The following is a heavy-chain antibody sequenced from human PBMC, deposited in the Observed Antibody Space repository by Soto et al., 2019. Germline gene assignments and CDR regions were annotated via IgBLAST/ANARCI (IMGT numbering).Heavy chain of an antibody. CDR2: INHSGST. V-gene: IGHV4-34*01. CDR1: GGSFSGYY. CDR3: ARAARAFDS. Sequence: SETLSLTCAVYGGSFSGYYWSWIRQPPGKGLEWIGEINHSGSTNYNPSLKSRVTISVDTSKNQFSLKLSSVTAADTAVYYCARAARAFDSWGQGVLVTVSS. J-gene: IGHJ4*02. D-gene: IGHD1-26*01.